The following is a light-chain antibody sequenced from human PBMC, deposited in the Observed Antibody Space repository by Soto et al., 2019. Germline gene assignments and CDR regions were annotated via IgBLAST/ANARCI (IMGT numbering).Light chain of an antibody. CDR1: RSDVGAYNC. J-gene: IGLJ1*01. CDR3: SSFTSRFTFV. CDR2: EVT. Sequence: QSARTQPASVSGSPGQSIAISCTGTRSDVGAYNCVSWYQQHPGKAPKLMISEVTNRPSGVSDRFSGSKSGNTASLTISGLQAEDEADYYCSSFTSRFTFVFGTGTKVTVL. V-gene: IGLV2-14*01.